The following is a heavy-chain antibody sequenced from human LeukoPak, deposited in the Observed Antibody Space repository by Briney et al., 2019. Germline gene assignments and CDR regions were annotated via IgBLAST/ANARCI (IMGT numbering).Heavy chain of an antibody. V-gene: IGHV5-51*01. J-gene: IGHJ4*02. CDR2: IYPGDSDT. D-gene: IGHD3-22*01. CDR3: ARQTYYYDSSGYSPAGFFDY. CDR1: GYSFTSYW. Sequence: HGESLKISCTGSGYSFTSYWIGGVRQMPGKGVEWMGIIYPGDSDTRYSTSFQGQVTISADKSINPAYLQWSNLKASDTAMYYCARQTYYYDSSGYSPAGFFDYWGQGTLVTVPS.